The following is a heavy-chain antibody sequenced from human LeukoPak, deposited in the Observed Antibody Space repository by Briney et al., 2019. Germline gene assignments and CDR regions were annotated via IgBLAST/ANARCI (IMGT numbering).Heavy chain of an antibody. CDR2: ISSSSSYI. Sequence: GGSLRLSCAASGFTFSSYSMNWVRQAPGKGLEWVSSISSSSSYIYYADSVKGRFTISRDNSKNTLYLQMNSLRAEDTAVYYCAKDPRAGYSYGSYYYYYMDVWGKGTTVTISS. D-gene: IGHD5-18*01. J-gene: IGHJ6*03. CDR1: GFTFSSYS. CDR3: AKDPRAGYSYGSYYYYYMDV. V-gene: IGHV3-21*01.